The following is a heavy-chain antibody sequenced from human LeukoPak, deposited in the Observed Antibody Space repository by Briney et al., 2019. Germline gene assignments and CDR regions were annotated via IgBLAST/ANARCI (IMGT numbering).Heavy chain of an antibody. V-gene: IGHV1-69*06. CDR1: GGTFSSYA. CDR3: ARDIYCSGGSCYSLWFDP. J-gene: IGHJ5*02. Sequence: GASVKVSCKASGGTFSSYAISWVRQAPGQGLEWMGGIIPIFGTANYAQKFQGRVTITADKSTSTAYMELSSLRSEDTAVYYCARDIYCSGGSCYSLWFDPWGQGTLVTVSS. D-gene: IGHD2-15*01. CDR2: IIPIFGTA.